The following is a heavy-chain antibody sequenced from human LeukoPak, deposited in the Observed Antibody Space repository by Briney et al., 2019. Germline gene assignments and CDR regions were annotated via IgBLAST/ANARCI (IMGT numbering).Heavy chain of an antibody. Sequence: GASVKVSCKASGYTFTGYYMHWVRQAPGQGLEWMGWINPNSGGTNYAQKFQGRVTMTRDTSISTAYMELSRLRSDDTAVYYCARAKDYDILTGYPDWGQGTLVTVSS. CDR3: ARAKDYDILTGYPD. V-gene: IGHV1-2*02. J-gene: IGHJ4*02. CDR1: GYTFTGYY. D-gene: IGHD3-9*01. CDR2: INPNSGGT.